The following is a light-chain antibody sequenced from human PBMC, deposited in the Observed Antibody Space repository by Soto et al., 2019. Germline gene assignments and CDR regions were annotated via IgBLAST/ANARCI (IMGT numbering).Light chain of an antibody. CDR1: QTLYNN. CDR3: QQYSDWPLT. Sequence: EIVMTQSPATLYVSPGERATLSCRASQTLYNNLAWYQQKLGQAPRLPIYGASARATDIPARFSGSGSGTEFTLTISGLQSEDFAIYYCQQYSDWPLTFGGGTKVEIK. J-gene: IGKJ4*01. V-gene: IGKV3-15*01. CDR2: GAS.